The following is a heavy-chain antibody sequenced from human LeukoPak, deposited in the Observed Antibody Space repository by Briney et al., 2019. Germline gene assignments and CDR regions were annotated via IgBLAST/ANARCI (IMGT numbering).Heavy chain of an antibody. D-gene: IGHD5-12*01. V-gene: IGHV1-69*04. CDR1: GGTFSSYA. Sequence: ASVKVSCKASGGTFSSYAIGWVRQAPGQGLEWMGRIIPILGIANYAQKFQGRVTITADKSTSTAYMELSSLRSEDTAVYYCASSPTGGYTRQEDAFDIWGQGTMVTVSS. CDR3: ASSPTGGYTRQEDAFDI. J-gene: IGHJ3*02. CDR2: IIPILGIA.